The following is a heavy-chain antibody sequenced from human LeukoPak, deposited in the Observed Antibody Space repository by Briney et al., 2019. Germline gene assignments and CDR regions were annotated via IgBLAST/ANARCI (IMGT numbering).Heavy chain of an antibody. Sequence: SETLSLTCTVSGGSISSYYWSWIRQPPGKGLEWIGYIYYSGSTNYNPSLKSRVTMSVDTSKNQFSLKLSSVTAADTAVYYCARHSSGYYYVGQDYYFDYWGQGTLVTVSS. V-gene: IGHV4-59*12. CDR3: ARHSSGYYYVGQDYYFDY. CDR2: IYYSGST. D-gene: IGHD3-22*01. CDR1: GGSISSYY. J-gene: IGHJ4*02.